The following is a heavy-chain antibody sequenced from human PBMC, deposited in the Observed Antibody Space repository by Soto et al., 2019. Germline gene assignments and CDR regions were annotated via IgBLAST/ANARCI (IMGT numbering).Heavy chain of an antibody. J-gene: IGHJ6*02. D-gene: IGHD3-3*01. Sequence: GVLRLSCSASGFTFSSYAMHWVRQAPGKGLEYVSAISSNGGSTYYADSVKGRFTISRDNSKNTLYLQMSSLRAEDTAVYYCVKDEYYDFWSGYPLYYYGMDVWGQGTTVTVSS. CDR1: GFTFSSYA. CDR3: VKDEYYDFWSGYPLYYYGMDV. V-gene: IGHV3-64D*06. CDR2: ISSNGGST.